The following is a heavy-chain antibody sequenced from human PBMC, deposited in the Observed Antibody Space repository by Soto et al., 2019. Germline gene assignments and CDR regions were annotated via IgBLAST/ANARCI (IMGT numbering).Heavy chain of an antibody. CDR2: IYYSGST. V-gene: IGHV4-39*01. D-gene: IGHD2-15*01. CDR1: VGSISSSSFH. CDR3: MLGSGRKDFDY. J-gene: IGHJ4*02. Sequence: PSETLSLTCTVSVGSISSSSFHWGWIRQPPGKGLEWIGSIYYSGSTYYNPSLKSRVTISVDTSKNQFSLKLSSVTAADTAVYYCMLGSGRKDFDYWGQGTLVTVSS.